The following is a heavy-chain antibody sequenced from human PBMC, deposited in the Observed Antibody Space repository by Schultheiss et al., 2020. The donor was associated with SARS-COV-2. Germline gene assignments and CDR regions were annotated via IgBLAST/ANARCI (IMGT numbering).Heavy chain of an antibody. CDR3: AREKDYDSSGYYRAFDI. CDR2: IYYSGST. CDR1: GGSFSGYY. Sequence: SETLSLTCAVYGGSFSGYYWSWIRQPPGKGLEWIGYIYYSGSTNYNPSLKSRVTISVDTSKNQFSLKLSSVTAADTAVYYCAREKDYDSSGYYRAFDIWGKGQWSPSPQ. D-gene: IGHD3-22*01. J-gene: IGHJ3*02. V-gene: IGHV4-59*01.